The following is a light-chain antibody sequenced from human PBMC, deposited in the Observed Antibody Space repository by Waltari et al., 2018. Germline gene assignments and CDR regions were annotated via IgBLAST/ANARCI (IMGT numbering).Light chain of an antibody. Sequence: EIVLTQSPGTLSLSPGERATLSCRASQSVSSSYLAWYQQKHGQAPSLLIYGASSRATGVPDRFSGSGSGTDFTLTISRLEPEDFAVYYCQQYGISPGTFGQGTKLEIK. J-gene: IGKJ2*01. CDR1: QSVSSSY. CDR2: GAS. V-gene: IGKV3-20*01. CDR3: QQYGISPGT.